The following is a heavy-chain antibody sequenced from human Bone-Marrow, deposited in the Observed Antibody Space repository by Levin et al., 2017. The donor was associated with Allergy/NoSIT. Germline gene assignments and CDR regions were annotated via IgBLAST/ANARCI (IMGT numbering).Heavy chain of an antibody. Sequence: LSQTLSLTCAISGDSVSSNSAAWSWIRQSPSRGLEWLGRTYYRSKWYNDDAVSVQSRITIDADKSKNQFSLQLKSVTPEDTALYYCARGTWFQGVYYFDYWGQGTLVTVSS. D-gene: IGHD3-10*01. CDR1: GDSVSSNSAA. CDR2: TYYRSKWYN. CDR3: ARGTWFQGVYYFDY. J-gene: IGHJ4*02. V-gene: IGHV6-1*01.